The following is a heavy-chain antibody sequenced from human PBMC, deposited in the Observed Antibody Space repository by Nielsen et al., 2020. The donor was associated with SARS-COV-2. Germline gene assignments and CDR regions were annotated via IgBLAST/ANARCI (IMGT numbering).Heavy chain of an antibody. J-gene: IGHJ4*02. V-gene: IGHV3-23*01. CDR3: ARDGGSGDGSSWLDY. CDR2: ISGSGGST. D-gene: IGHD6-13*01. Sequence: GESLKISCAASGFTFSSYAMSWVRQAPGKGLEWVSAISGSGGSTYYADSVKGRFTISRDNSKNTLYLQMNSLRAEDTAVYYCARDGGSGDGSSWLDYWGQGTLVTVSS. CDR1: GFTFSSYA.